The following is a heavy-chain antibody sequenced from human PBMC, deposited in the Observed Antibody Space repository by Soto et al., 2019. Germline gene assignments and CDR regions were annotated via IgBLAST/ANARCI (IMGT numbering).Heavy chain of an antibody. CDR3: ARDMNRGYSSNWFDP. J-gene: IGHJ5*02. CDR2: IWYDGSNK. Sequence: PGGSLRLSCAASGFTFSSYGMHWVRQAPGKGLEWVAVIWYDGSNKYYADSVKGRFTISRDNSKNTLYLQMNSLRAEDTAVYYWARDMNRGYSSNWFDPWGQGTLVTVSS. CDR1: GFTFSSYG. V-gene: IGHV3-33*01. D-gene: IGHD3-22*01.